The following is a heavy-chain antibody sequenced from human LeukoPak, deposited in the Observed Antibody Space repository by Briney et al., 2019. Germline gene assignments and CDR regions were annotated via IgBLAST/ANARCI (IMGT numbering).Heavy chain of an antibody. CDR1: GDSISNSAYY. Sequence: SETLSLTCTVSGDSISNSAYYWVWIRPPPGKGLEWIGTITNTGNTYSNPSLKSRVTISIDTSKTQISLKLTSVTAADTAVFYCARKTPGTSVDVWGQGTPVTVS. V-gene: IGHV4-39*01. J-gene: IGHJ6*02. D-gene: IGHD3-10*01. CDR2: ITNTGNT. CDR3: ARKTPGTSVDV.